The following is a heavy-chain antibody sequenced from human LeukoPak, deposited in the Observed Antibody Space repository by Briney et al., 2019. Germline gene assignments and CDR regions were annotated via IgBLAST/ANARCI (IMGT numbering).Heavy chain of an antibody. D-gene: IGHD3-22*01. CDR1: GASINSGGIY. Sequence: PSQTLSLTCSVSGASINSGGIYWSWIRQHPGRGLEWIGSIYYSGSTYYNPSLKSRVTISVDTSKNQFSLKLSSVTAADTAVYYCARASGEGYDSSGNLLDYWGQGTLVTVSS. J-gene: IGHJ4*02. CDR3: ARASGEGYDSSGNLLDY. CDR2: IYYSGST. V-gene: IGHV4-30-4*08.